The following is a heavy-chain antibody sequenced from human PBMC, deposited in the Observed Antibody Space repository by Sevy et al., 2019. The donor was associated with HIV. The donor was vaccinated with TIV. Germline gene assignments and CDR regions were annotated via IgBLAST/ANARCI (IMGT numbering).Heavy chain of an antibody. D-gene: IGHD6-6*01. CDR2: TYYRSKWYN. J-gene: IGHJ6*02. Sequence: KQSQTLSLTCAISGDSVSSNNAAWNWIRQSPSRGLEWLGRTYYRSKWYNNYAVSVQSRITINPDTSKNQFSLHLNSVTPEDTAVYYCLRGSYGSSIVWGQGTAVTVSS. V-gene: IGHV6-1*01. CDR1: GDSVSSNNAA. CDR3: LRGSYGSSIV.